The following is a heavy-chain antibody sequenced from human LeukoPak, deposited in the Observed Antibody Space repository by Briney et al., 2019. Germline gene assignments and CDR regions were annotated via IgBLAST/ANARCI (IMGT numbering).Heavy chain of an antibody. CDR3: AKDMRYYYDSSGYYGMDV. CDR1: GFTFNSYG. V-gene: IGHV3-30*18. J-gene: IGHJ6*02. D-gene: IGHD3-22*01. Sequence: GGSLRLSCAASGFTFNSYGMHWVRQAPGKGLGWVAVILSDGSKEFYTDSVKGRFTISRDNSKNTLYLQMNSLRAEDTAMYYCAKDMRYYYDSSGYYGMDVWGRGTTVTVSS. CDR2: ILSDGSKE.